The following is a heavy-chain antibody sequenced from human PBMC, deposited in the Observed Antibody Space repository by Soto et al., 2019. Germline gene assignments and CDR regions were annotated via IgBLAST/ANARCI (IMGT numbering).Heavy chain of an antibody. J-gene: IGHJ3*02. D-gene: IGHD2-15*01. Sequence: GGSLRLSCAASGFTFSSYAMSWVRQAPGKGLEWVSAISGSGGSTYYADSVKGRFTISRDNSKNTLYLQMNSLRAEDTAVYYCAKGNWGRGPGEGSGAFDIWGQGTMVTVSS. V-gene: IGHV3-23*01. CDR1: GFTFSSYA. CDR2: ISGSGGST. CDR3: AKGNWGRGPGEGSGAFDI.